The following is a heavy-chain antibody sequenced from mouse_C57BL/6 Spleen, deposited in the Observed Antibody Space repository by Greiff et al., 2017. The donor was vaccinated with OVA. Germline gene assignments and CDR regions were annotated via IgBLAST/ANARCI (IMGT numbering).Heavy chain of an antibody. CDR3: ARGEITTVVARAYWYFEV. CDR2: IYPGSGST. D-gene: IGHD1-1*01. V-gene: IGHV1-55*01. CDR1: GYTFTSYW. J-gene: IGHJ1*03. Sequence: QVQLQQPGAELVKPGASVKMSCKASGYTFTSYWITWVKQRPGQGLEWIGDIYPGSGSTNYNEKFKSKATLTVDTSSSTAYMQLSSLTSEDSAVYYCARGEITTVVARAYWYFEVWGTGTTVTVSS.